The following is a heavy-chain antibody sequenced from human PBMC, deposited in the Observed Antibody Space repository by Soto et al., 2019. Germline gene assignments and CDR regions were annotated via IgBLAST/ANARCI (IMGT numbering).Heavy chain of an antibody. D-gene: IGHD2-15*01. J-gene: IGHJ5*02. CDR2: INHSGST. CDR1: GGSFSGYY. CDR3: ARRPVTIAVGWFDP. V-gene: IGHV4-34*01. Sequence: SETLSLTCAVYGGSFSGYYWSWIRQPPGKGLEWIGEINHSGSTNYNPSLKSRVTISVDTSKNQFSLKLSSVTAADTAVYYCARRPVTIAVGWFDPWGQGTLVTAPQ.